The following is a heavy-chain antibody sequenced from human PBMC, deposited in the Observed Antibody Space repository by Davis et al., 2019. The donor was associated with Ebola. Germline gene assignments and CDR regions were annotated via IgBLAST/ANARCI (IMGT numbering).Heavy chain of an antibody. J-gene: IGHJ6*02. CDR2: ISSSSYYK. D-gene: IGHD5/OR15-5a*01. V-gene: IGHV3-21*01. Sequence: SLNISCAASGSTFSSYSINWVRQAPGKRLEWVSYISSSSYYKYYADSVKGRFTISRENTKNSLYLQMNSLRPEDTAVYYYARSTVWGQGTPVAVSS. CDR3: ARSTV. CDR1: GSTFSSYS.